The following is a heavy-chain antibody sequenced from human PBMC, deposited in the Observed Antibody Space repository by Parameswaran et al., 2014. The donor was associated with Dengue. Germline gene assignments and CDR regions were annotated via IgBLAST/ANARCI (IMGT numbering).Heavy chain of an antibody. Sequence: VRQAPGGLEWVAVISYDGNNKYYADSVKGRFTISRDKSKNTLYLQMNSLRAEDTAAYYCAKCSGFGGSYDGSCPSDFWGQGTLVTVSS. V-gene: IGHV3-30*18. CDR3: AKCSGFGGSYDGSCPSDF. D-gene: IGHD1-26*01. CDR2: ISYDGNNK. J-gene: IGHJ4*02.